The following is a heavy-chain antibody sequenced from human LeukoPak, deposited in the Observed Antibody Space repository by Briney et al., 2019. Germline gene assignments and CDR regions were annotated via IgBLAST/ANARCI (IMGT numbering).Heavy chain of an antibody. D-gene: IGHD3-10*01. CDR3: TTFTMVRGVIRDY. V-gene: IGHV3-15*01. CDR2: IKSKTDGGTT. Sequence: GGSLRLSCVASGFTFSNAWMGWVRQAPGKGVEWVGRIKSKTDGGTTDYAARVKGRFTISRDDSKNTLYLQMNSLKTEDTAVYYCTTFTMVRGVIRDYWGRGTLVTVSS. CDR1: GFTFSNAW. J-gene: IGHJ4*02.